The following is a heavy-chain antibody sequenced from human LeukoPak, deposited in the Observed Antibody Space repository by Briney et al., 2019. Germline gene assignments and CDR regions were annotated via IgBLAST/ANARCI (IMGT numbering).Heavy chain of an antibody. CDR1: GLTFYNYA. D-gene: IGHD3-10*01. CDR2: VGANGGGM. Sequence: PGGSLRLSCVASGLTFYNYAVKWVRQAPGKGLEWVSTVGANGGGMYYADSVKGRFTISRDNSRHTVYLQMTTLRDDDTATYYCAKGDFGYYYYMDVWGKGTTVTVSS. CDR3: AKGDFGYYYYMDV. V-gene: IGHV3-23*01. J-gene: IGHJ6*03.